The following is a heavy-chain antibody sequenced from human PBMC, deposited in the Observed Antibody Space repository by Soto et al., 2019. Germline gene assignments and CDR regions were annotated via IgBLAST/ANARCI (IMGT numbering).Heavy chain of an antibody. Sequence: PGGSLRLSCAASGFTFSSYAMSWVRQAPGKGLEWVSAISGSGGSTYYADSVKGRFTISRDNSKNTLYLQMNSLRAEDTAVYYCAKVYDSSGYYYSVGNFDYWGQGTLVTVSS. CDR2: ISGSGGST. CDR1: GFTFSSYA. D-gene: IGHD3-22*01. V-gene: IGHV3-23*01. J-gene: IGHJ4*02. CDR3: AKVYDSSGYYYSVGNFDY.